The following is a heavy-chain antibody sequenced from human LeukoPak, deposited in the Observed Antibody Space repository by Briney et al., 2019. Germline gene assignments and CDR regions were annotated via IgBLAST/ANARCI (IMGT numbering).Heavy chain of an antibody. D-gene: IGHD3-9*01. CDR3: ARDGYYDILTGYYSDAFDI. CDR2: IYTSGST. J-gene: IGHJ3*02. V-gene: IGHV4-4*07. Sequence: PSETLSLTCTVSGGSISSYYWSWIRQPAGKGLEWIGRIYTSGSTNYNPSLKSRVTMSVDTSKNQFSLKLSSVTAADTAVYYCARDGYYDILTGYYSDAFDIWGQGTMVTVSS. CDR1: GGSISSYY.